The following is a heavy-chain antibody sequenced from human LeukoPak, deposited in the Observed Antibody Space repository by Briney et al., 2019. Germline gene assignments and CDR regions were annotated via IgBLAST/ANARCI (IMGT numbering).Heavy chain of an antibody. D-gene: IGHD2-2*01. CDR1: GASISSGDYY. CDR2: ISYSGNT. CDR3: ARDPFQGYCTSISCYGFDP. J-gene: IGHJ5*02. Sequence: SQTLSLTCTVSGASISSGDYYWNWIRQPPGKGLEWIGYISYSGNTYYSPSLKSRLTISLDTSKNEFSLKLSSVTAADTAVYYCARDPFQGYCTSISCYGFDPWSQGTLVTVSS. V-gene: IGHV4-30-4*08.